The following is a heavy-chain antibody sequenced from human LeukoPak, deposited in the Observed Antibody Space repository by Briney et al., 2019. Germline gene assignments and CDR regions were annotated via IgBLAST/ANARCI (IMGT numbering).Heavy chain of an antibody. CDR2: IYYSGST. CDR1: VGSISSSSYY. J-gene: IGHJ4*02. D-gene: IGHD3-3*01. Sequence: SETLSHTCTVSVGSISSSSYYWGWIRQPPGKGLEWIGSIYYSGSTYYNPSLKSRVTISVDTSKNQFSLKLSSVTAADTAVYYCARALITIFGVDYFDYWGQGTLVTVSS. CDR3: ARALITIFGVDYFDY. V-gene: IGHV4-39*07.